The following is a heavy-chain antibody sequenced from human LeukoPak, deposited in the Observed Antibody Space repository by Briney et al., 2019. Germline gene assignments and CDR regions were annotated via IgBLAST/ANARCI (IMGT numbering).Heavy chain of an antibody. D-gene: IGHD2-2*01. CDR3: ARRLTQYDCFDP. CDR1: GDSVSSNSVT. V-gene: IGHV6-1*01. Sequence: SQTLSLTCAISGDSVSSNSVTWNWIRQSPSRGLEWLGRTYYRSTWYIDYAVSVRGRITVNPDTSKNQSSLHLNSVTPEDTAVYYCARRLTQYDCFDPWGQGILVTVSS. CDR2: TYYRSTWYI. J-gene: IGHJ5*02.